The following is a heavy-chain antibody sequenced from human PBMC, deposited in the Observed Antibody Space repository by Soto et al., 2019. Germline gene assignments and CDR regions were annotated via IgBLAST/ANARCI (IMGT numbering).Heavy chain of an antibody. CDR2: ISSSSSTI. Sequence: GGSLRLSCAASGFTFSSYSMNWVRQAPGKGLEWVSYISSSSSTIYYADSVKGRFTISRDNAKNSLYLQMNSLRAEDTAVYYCARVRGSAYYYYYMDVWGQGTTVTVSS. D-gene: IGHD3-16*01. CDR3: ARVRGSAYYYYYMDV. CDR1: GFTFSSYS. V-gene: IGHV3-48*01. J-gene: IGHJ6*03.